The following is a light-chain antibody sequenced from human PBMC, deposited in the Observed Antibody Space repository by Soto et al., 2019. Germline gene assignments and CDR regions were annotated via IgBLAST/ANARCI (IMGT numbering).Light chain of an antibody. Sequence: QSALTQPASVSGSPGQSITISCTGTSSDVGGYNYVSWYQQHPGKAPKLMIYDVSNQPSGVSNRFSGSKSGNTASLTISGLQAEDEADYYCSSYTSSSTLVVFGGGTKLTVL. CDR2: DVS. CDR3: SSYTSSSTLVV. V-gene: IGLV2-14*01. CDR1: SSDVGGYNY. J-gene: IGLJ2*01.